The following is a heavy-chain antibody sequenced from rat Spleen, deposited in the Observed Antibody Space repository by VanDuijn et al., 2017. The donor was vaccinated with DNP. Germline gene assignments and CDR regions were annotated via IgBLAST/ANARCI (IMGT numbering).Heavy chain of an antibody. CDR3: AMEELGVPDY. V-gene: IGHV5-7*01. Sequence: EVQLVESGGGLVQPGRSLKLSCAASGFTFSDYNMAWVRQAPKKGLEWVASISNSGSRTYYPDSVKGRFTISRDNAKSTLYLQMDSLRSEDTATYYCAMEELGVPDYWGQGVMVTVSS. CDR2: ISNSGSRT. CDR1: GFTFSDYN. D-gene: IGHD5-1*01. J-gene: IGHJ2*01.